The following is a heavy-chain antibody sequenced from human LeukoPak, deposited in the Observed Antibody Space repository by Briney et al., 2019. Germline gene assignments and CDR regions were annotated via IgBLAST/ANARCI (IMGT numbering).Heavy chain of an antibody. CDR1: GYTFTSYG. V-gene: IGHV1-18*01. Sequence: ASVKVSCKASGYTFTSYGINWVRLAPGQGLEWVGWISTSNGNTDYAQKFQGRVTLTTDTSTSTAYMELRSLRSDDTAIYYCARTYDVLTGRDSWSQGTLVTVSS. CDR3: ARTYDVLTGRDS. CDR2: ISTSNGNT. D-gene: IGHD3-9*01. J-gene: IGHJ4*02.